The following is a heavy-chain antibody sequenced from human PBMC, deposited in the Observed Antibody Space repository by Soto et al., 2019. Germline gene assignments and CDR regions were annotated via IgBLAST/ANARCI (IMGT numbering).Heavy chain of an antibody. V-gene: IGHV3-23*01. D-gene: IGHD2-2*01. CDR1: GFTFNNYA. CDR2: ITASGDDT. J-gene: IGHJ4*02. CDR3: AKLGSSSWSPHYDFDY. Sequence: EVQLLESGGGLVQPGGSLRLSCEASGFTFNNYAMGWVRQAPGKGLEWVSAITASGDDTYYIDSVKGRFTIPRDSSKSPLYLQMNSLRAEDTAIYYFAKLGSSSWSPHYDFDYWGQGTLVTVSS.